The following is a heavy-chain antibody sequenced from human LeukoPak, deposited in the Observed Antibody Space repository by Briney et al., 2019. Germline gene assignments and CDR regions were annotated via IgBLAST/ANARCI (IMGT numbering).Heavy chain of an antibody. D-gene: IGHD2-2*01. J-gene: IGHJ5*02. CDR3: AIWKGYCSSTSCPRWFDP. CDR2: ISAYNGNT. CDR1: GYTFTSYG. V-gene: IGHV1-18*01. Sequence: ASVKVSCKASGYTFTSYGISWVRQAPGQGLEGMGWISAYNGNTNYAQKLQGRVTMTTDTSTSTAYMELRSLRSDDTAVYYCAIWKGYCSSTSCPRWFDPWGQGTLVTVSS.